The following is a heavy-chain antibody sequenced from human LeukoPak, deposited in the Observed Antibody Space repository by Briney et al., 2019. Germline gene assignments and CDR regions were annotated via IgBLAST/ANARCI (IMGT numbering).Heavy chain of an antibody. J-gene: IGHJ6*02. CDR2: INPNSGGT. CDR3: ARDSSSYLIYYYYGMDV. CDR1: GHTFTGYY. Sequence: ASVKVSCKASGHTFTGYYMHWVRQAPGQGLGWMGWINPNSGGTNYAQKFQGRVTMTRDPSISTAYMELSRLRSDDTAVYYCARDSSSYLIYYYYGMDVWGQGTTVTVSS. D-gene: IGHD6-13*01. V-gene: IGHV1-2*02.